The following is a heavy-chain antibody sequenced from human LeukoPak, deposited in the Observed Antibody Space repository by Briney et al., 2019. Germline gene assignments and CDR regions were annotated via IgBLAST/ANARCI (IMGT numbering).Heavy chain of an antibody. Sequence: SETLSLTCTVSGGSISSSSYYWGWIRQPPGKGLEWIGSIYYSGSTYYNPSLKSRVTISVDTSKNQFSLKLSSVAAADTAVYYCARLQNWGQGTLVTVSS. V-gene: IGHV4-39*01. CDR3: ARLQN. CDR2: IYYSGST. D-gene: IGHD4-11*01. CDR1: GGSISSSSYY. J-gene: IGHJ4*02.